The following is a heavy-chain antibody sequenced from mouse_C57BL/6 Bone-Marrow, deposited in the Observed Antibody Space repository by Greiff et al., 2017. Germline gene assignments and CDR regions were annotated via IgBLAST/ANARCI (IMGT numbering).Heavy chain of an antibody. CDR2: IRSKSNNYAT. CDR3: VRHGDNWGFAS. CDR1: GFNINTYA. V-gene: IGHV10-1*01. Sequence: EVKLVESGGGFVQPKGSLKLSCAASGFNINTYAMHWVRQAPGKGLEWVARIRSKSNNYATYYADSVKDRFTISRDDSESMLYLQMNNLKTEDTSMYYFVRHGDNWGFASWGQAALVTVSA. D-gene: IGHD4-1*01. J-gene: IGHJ3*01.